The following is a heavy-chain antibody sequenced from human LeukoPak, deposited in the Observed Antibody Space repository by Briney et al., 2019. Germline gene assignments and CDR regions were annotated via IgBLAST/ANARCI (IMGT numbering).Heavy chain of an antibody. D-gene: IGHD3-16*02. V-gene: IGHV4-34*01. CDR3: ARDPSLRLGELSFWGRWFAEVRAFDI. CDR1: GRSFSGYY. CDR2: INHSGST. J-gene: IGHJ3*02. Sequence: PSEALSLTCAVYGRSFSGYYWSWIRQPPGKGLEWIGEINHSGSTNYNPSLKSRVTISVDTSKNQFSLKLSSVTAADTAVYYCARDPSLRLGELSFWGRWFAEVRAFDIWGQGTMVTVSS.